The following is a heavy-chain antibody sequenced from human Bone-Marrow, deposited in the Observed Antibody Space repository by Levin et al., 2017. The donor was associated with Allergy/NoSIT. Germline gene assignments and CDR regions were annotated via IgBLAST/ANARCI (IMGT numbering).Heavy chain of an antibody. V-gene: IGHV1-18*01. D-gene: IGHD3-22*01. CDR2: ISAYNGNT. CDR3: ARVGYYDSSGYYSRYYGMDG. CDR1: GYTFTSYG. Sequence: ASVKVSCKASGYTFTSYGISWVRQAPGQGLEWMGWISAYNGNTNYAQKLQGRVTMTTDTSTSTAYMELRSLRSDDTAVYYCARVGYYDSSGYYSRYYGMDGWGQGTTVTVSS. J-gene: IGHJ6*02.